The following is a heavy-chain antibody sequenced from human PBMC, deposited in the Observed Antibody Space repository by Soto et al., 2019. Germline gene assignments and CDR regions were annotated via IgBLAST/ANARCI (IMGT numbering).Heavy chain of an antibody. CDR1: GGSISSGDYY. Sequence: QVQLQESGPGLVMPSQTLSLTCTVSGGSISSGDYYWSWIRQPPGKGLEWIGYIYYSGSTYYNPSLKSRVTISVDTSKNQFSLKLSSVTAADTAVYYCARELAAAGTMVDWFDPWGQGTLVTVSS. V-gene: IGHV4-30-4*01. D-gene: IGHD6-13*01. CDR2: IYYSGST. CDR3: ARELAAAGTMVDWFDP. J-gene: IGHJ5*02.